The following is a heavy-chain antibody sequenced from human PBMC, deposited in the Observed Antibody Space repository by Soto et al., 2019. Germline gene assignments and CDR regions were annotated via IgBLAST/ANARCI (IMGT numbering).Heavy chain of an antibody. V-gene: IGHV4-59*01. CDR2: LYYSGST. CDR1: GGSISSYY. J-gene: IGHJ3*02. CDR3: ARGIYSSSYLDI. D-gene: IGHD6-13*01. Sequence: QVQLQESGPGLVKPSETLSLTCTVSGGSISSYYWSWIRQPPGKGLEWIGYLYYSGSTNYNHSLKSRVTMSVDTSKNQFSLRLSSVTAADTAVYYCARGIYSSSYLDIWGQGTMVTVSS.